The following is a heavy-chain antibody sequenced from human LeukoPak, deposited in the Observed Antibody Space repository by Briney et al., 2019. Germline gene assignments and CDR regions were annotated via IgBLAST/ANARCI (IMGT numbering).Heavy chain of an antibody. J-gene: IGHJ4*02. Sequence: GGSLRLSCAASGFTFSSYEMNWVRQAPGKGLEWVSYISSSGSTIYYADSVKGRFTISRDNAKNSLYLQMNSMRAEDTAVYYCARAALTYYYDSSGYPDYWGQGTLVTVSS. V-gene: IGHV3-48*03. D-gene: IGHD3-22*01. CDR2: ISSSGSTI. CDR1: GFTFSSYE. CDR3: ARAALTYYYDSSGYPDY.